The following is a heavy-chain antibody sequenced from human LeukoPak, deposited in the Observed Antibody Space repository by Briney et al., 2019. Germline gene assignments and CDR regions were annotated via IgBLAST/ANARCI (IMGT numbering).Heavy chain of an antibody. CDR3: AKGWYNSGWD. J-gene: IGHJ4*02. Sequence: GGSLRLSCAASGFTFSSYAMSWVRPAPGKGLEWVCAISGSCGSTYYADSVKGRFTISRDNSRNTVYLQMNSLRADDTAIFYCAKGWYNSGWDWGQGTLVTVSS. D-gene: IGHD6-19*01. CDR1: GFTFSSYA. V-gene: IGHV3-23*01. CDR2: ISGSCGST.